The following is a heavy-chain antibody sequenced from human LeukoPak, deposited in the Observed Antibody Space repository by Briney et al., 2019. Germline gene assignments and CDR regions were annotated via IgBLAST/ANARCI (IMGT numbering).Heavy chain of an antibody. CDR3: AKGVNYYDSSGYYPYYFDY. D-gene: IGHD3-22*01. J-gene: IGHJ4*02. CDR1: GESFSGNF. Sequence: PSETLSLTCAVSGESFSGNFWTWIRQSPGKGLEWVSAISGSGGSTYYADSVKGRFTISRDNSKNTLFLQMNSLRAEDTAVYYCAKGVNYYDSSGYYPYYFDYWGQGTLVTVSS. CDR2: ISGSGGST. V-gene: IGHV3-23*01.